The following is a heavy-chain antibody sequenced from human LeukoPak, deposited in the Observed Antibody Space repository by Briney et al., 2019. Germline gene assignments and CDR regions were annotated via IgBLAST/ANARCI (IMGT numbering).Heavy chain of an antibody. CDR2: ISYDGSNK. CDR3: VRVPEYSSLSGDFDF. CDR1: GFTLSSYA. Sequence: GRSLRLSCAASGFTLSSYAMHWVRQAPGKGLEWVAVISYDGSNKYHADSVKGRFTISRDNSKNTLYLQMNSLRIEDTAVYYCVRVPEYSSLSGDFDFWGQGTLVTVSS. V-gene: IGHV3-30-3*01. J-gene: IGHJ4*02. D-gene: IGHD6-6*01.